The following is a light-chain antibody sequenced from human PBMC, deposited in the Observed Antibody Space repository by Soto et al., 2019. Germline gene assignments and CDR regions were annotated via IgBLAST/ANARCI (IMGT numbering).Light chain of an antibody. CDR2: GAS. CDR3: QQYNNWPTLT. Sequence: EVVMTQSPGTLSVSPGDRVTLSCRASQSVSSSVAWYQQRPGQAPRLLIYGASFRATNVPARISGSGSGTEFTLTISSLQSEDFAVYYCQQYNNWPTLTFGGGTKVEIK. CDR1: QSVSSS. J-gene: IGKJ4*01. V-gene: IGKV3-15*01.